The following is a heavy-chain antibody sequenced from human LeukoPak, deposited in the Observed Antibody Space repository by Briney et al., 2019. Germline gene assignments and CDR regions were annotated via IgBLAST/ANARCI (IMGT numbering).Heavy chain of an antibody. V-gene: IGHV4-38-2*02. CDR2: IYHSGST. D-gene: IGHD3-22*01. CDR3: ARDPSSGY. Sequence: SETLSLTCAVSGYSISSGYYWGWIRQPPGKGLEWIGSIYHSGSTYYNPSLKSRVTISVDTSKNQFSLKLSSVTAADTAVYYCARDPSSGYWGQGTLVTVSS. CDR1: GYSISSGYY. J-gene: IGHJ4*02.